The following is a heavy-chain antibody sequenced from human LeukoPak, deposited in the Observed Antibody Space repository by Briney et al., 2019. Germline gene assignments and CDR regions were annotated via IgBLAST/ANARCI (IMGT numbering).Heavy chain of an antibody. CDR2: IRSKAYGGTT. Sequence: GGSPRLSCTASGFTFGDYAMSWFRQAPGKGLEWVGFIRSKAYGGTTEYAASVRGRFTISRDVSKSIAYLQMNSLKTEDTAVYYCTRMGSSGYYRPSEYFQHWGQGTLVTVSS. CDR1: GFTFGDYA. CDR3: TRMGSSGYYRPSEYFQH. V-gene: IGHV3-49*03. J-gene: IGHJ1*01. D-gene: IGHD3-22*01.